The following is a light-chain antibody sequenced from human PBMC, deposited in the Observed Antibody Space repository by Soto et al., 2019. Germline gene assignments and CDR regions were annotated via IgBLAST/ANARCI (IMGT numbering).Light chain of an antibody. V-gene: IGKV1-39*01. J-gene: IGKJ1*01. CDR2: AAS. CDR1: QSISSY. CDR3: QQYNSYS. Sequence: DIQMTQSPSSLPASVGDRVTITCRAGQSISSYLNLYQQKPGKAPKLLIYAASTLQSGVPSRFSGSGSGTEFTLTISSLQPDDFATYYCQQYNSYSFGQGTKVDIK.